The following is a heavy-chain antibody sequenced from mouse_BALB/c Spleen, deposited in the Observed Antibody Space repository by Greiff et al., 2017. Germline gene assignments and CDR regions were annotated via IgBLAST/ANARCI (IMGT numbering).Heavy chain of an antibody. CDR1: GISITTGNYR. J-gene: IGHJ3*01. V-gene: IGHV3-5*02. D-gene: IGHD4-1*01. Sequence: EVKLQESGPGLVKPSQTVSLTCTVTGISITTGNYRWSWIRQFPGNKLEWIGYIYYSGTITYNPSLTSRTTITRDTSKNQFFLEMNSLTAEDTATYYCAREGELSPFAYWGQGTLVTVSA. CDR2: IYYSGTI. CDR3: AREGELSPFAY.